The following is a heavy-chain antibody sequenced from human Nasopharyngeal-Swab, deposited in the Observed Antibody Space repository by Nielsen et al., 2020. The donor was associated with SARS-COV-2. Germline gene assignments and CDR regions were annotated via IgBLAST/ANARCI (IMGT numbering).Heavy chain of an antibody. V-gene: IGHV3-23*01. D-gene: IGHD2-15*01. J-gene: IGHJ5*02. CDR2: MSGRGEKT. CDR3: AKDSGAGFCDDGSCFPTNH. Sequence: GGSLRLSCAASGFIFTSYAMNWVRHAPGKGLEWVSGMSGRGEKTYYAESVKGRFTISRDISKNTLYLQMNGLRAEDTAVYYCAKDSGAGFCDDGSCFPTNHWGLGTLVTVSS. CDR1: GFIFTSYA.